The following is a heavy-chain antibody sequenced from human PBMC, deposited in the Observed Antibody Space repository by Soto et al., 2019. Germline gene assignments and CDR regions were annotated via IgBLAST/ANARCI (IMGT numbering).Heavy chain of an antibody. Sequence: GGSLRLSCTASEFDFGDYYMSWIRQAPGKGLEWVSYIDSDDGTTYYTDSVKGRFTISRDNAKNSLYLQMNSLRVEDTALYYCVRPYYSSSWFPFDRWGQGTLVTVSS. CDR2: IDSDDGTT. D-gene: IGHD6-13*01. CDR1: EFDFGDYY. J-gene: IGHJ4*02. V-gene: IGHV3-11*01. CDR3: VRPYYSSSWFPFDR.